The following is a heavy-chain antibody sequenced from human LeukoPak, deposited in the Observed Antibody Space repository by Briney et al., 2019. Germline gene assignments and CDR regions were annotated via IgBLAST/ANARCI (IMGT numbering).Heavy chain of an antibody. CDR1: GFTFSSYG. D-gene: IGHD3-10*01. J-gene: IGHJ4*02. Sequence: PGGSLRLSCAASGFTFSSYGMSWVRQAPGKGLEWVSAISGSGGSTYYADSVKGRFTISRDNSKNTLYLQMNSLRAEDTAVYYCAKGVTMVRGVPYFDYWGQGTLVTVSS. CDR2: ISGSGGST. V-gene: IGHV3-23*01. CDR3: AKGVTMVRGVPYFDY.